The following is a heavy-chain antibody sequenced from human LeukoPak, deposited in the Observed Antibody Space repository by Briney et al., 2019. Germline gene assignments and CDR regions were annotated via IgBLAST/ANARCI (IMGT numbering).Heavy chain of an antibody. Sequence: PGGSLRLSCAAAGFTFSSYGMHWVRQAPGKGLEWVAFMRYDGSNKYYADSVKGRFTISRDSSTNTLYLQMNSLRAEDTAVYYCAEDRCFSTSCYCFDPWGQGTLVTVSS. J-gene: IGHJ5*02. V-gene: IGHV3-30*02. CDR1: GFTFSSYG. D-gene: IGHD2-2*01. CDR2: MRYDGSNK. CDR3: AEDRCFSTSCYCFDP.